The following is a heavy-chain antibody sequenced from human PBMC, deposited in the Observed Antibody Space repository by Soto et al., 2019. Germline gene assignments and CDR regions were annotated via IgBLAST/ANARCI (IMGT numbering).Heavy chain of an antibody. Sequence: GGSLRLSCAASGFTVSSNYMSWVRQAPGKGLEWVSVIYSGGSTYYADSVKGRFTISRDNSKNTLYLQMNSLRAEDTAVYYCARDGGYPSPLFDYWGQGTLVTVSS. CDR2: IYSGGST. CDR1: GFTVSSNY. CDR3: ARDGGYPSPLFDY. V-gene: IGHV3-66*01. J-gene: IGHJ4*02. D-gene: IGHD3-16*01.